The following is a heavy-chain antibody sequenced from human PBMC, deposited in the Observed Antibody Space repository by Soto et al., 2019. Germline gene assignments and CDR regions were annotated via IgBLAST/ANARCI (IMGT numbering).Heavy chain of an antibody. D-gene: IGHD3-10*02. V-gene: IGHV3-53*01. Sequence: XECLRLSCAASGFTFSSNYMSWVRQAPGKGLEWVSVIYSGGSTYYADSVKGRFTISRDNSKNTLYLQMNSLRAEDTAVYYCATMYGVYYFDYWGQGTLVTVSS. J-gene: IGHJ4*02. CDR2: IYSGGST. CDR1: GFTFSSNY. CDR3: ATMYGVYYFDY.